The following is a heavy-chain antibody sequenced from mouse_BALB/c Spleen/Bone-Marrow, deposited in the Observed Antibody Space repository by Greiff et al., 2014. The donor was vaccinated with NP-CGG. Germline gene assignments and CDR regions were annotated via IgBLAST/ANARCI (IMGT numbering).Heavy chain of an antibody. CDR2: IYPGDGDA. CDR3: VRGAHP. Sequence: VQVVESGPELVKPGASVKISCKASGYVFSISWMNWVKQRPGQGLEWIGRIYPGDGDANYNGNFKGKATLTADKSSSTAYMQLNSLTSVDSAVYFCVRGAHPWGQGTLVTVSA. V-gene: IGHV1-82*01. J-gene: IGHJ3*01. CDR1: GYVFSISW.